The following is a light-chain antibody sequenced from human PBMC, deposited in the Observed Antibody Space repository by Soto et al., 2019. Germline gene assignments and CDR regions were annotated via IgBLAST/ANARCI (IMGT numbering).Light chain of an antibody. CDR1: SSDVGGYNY. CDR3: SSYTSSSPVV. J-gene: IGLJ2*01. CDR2: DVS. V-gene: IGLV2-14*01. Sequence: QSALTQPASVSGSPGQSITISCTGTSSDVGGYNYVSWYQQHPGKAPKLMIYDVSNRPSGVSNRFSGSKSGNTASLTISGLQAEDEADYYCSSYTSSSPVVFGGGTKLTLL.